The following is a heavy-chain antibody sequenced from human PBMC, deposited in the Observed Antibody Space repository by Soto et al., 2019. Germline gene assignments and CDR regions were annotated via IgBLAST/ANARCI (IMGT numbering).Heavy chain of an antibody. CDR2: IKHDGSEK. CDR3: ASLFVPLAGKRSDY. J-gene: IGHJ4*02. CDR1: GFTFSSYW. V-gene: IGHV3-7*03. Sequence: GGYLRLSCAASGFTFSSYWMSWVRQAPGKELEWVANIKHDGSEKTYVGSLKGRFTISRDNARNSLYLQMNSLRAEDTAVYYCASLFVPLAGKRSDYRGPGTLLTGST. D-gene: IGHD6-19*01.